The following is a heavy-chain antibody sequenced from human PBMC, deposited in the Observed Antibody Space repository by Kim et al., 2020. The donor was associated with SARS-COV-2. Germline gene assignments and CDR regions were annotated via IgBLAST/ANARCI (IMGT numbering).Heavy chain of an antibody. D-gene: IGHD3-22*01. J-gene: IGHJ4*02. V-gene: IGHV3-53*01. CDR2: T. CDR3: ARRSGYYHYFDY. Sequence: TYYADPVKGLFTISRDSSNNTRYLQMNSLRAEDTAVYYCARRSGYYHYFDYWGQGTLVTASS.